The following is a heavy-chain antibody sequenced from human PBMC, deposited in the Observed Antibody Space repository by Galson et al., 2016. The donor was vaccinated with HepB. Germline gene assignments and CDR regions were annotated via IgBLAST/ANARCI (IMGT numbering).Heavy chain of an antibody. CDR3: ARCLQDITGDDAFDI. J-gene: IGHJ3*02. V-gene: IGHV3-23*01. Sequence: SLRLSCAASGLTISDYAMTWVRQGPGKGLEWVSGISGGGGLTHYRHSVGGRFTISRDNSKNTLYLRMLNLRAEDTAIYYCARCLQDITGDDAFDIWGRGTMVTVSP. D-gene: IGHD1-14*01. CDR2: ISGGGGLT. CDR1: GLTISDYA.